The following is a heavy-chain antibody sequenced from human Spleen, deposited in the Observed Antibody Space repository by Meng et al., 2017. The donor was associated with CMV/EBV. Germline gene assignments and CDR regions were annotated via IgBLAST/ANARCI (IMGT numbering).Heavy chain of an antibody. Sequence: GGSLRLSCAASRFTFRSYSMNWVRQAPGKGLEWVSSISSSSTIYYADSVKGRFTISRDNAKNSLYLQMNSLKTEDTAVYYCTRTTVVTAAFDIWGQGTMVTVSS. CDR1: RFTFRSYS. CDR3: TRTTVVTAAFDI. D-gene: IGHD4-23*01. V-gene: IGHV3-69-1*01. CDR2: ISSSSTI. J-gene: IGHJ3*02.